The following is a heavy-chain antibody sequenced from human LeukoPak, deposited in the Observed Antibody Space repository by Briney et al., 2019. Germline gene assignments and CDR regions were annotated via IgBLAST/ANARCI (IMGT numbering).Heavy chain of an antibody. CDR1: GGSINSGSYY. CDR2: IYTSGST. V-gene: IGHV4-61*02. Sequence: SETLSLTCTVSGGSINSGSYYWSWIRQPAGKGLEWIGRIYTSGSTKYNPSLKSRVTISVDTSKNQFSLKLSSVTAADTAVYYCARGGDGYYDYWGQGTLVTVSS. CDR3: ARGGDGYYDY. J-gene: IGHJ4*02. D-gene: IGHD5-24*01.